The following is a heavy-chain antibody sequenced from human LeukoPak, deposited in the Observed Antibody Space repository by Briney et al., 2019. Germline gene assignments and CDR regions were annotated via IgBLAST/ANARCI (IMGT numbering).Heavy chain of an antibody. CDR1: GGSISSSIYY. CDR2: IYYSGST. CDR3: ARGGFYGHPFDF. Sequence: SETLSLTCIVSGGSISSSIYYWAWVRQPPGKGLEWIGSIYYSGSTYYNPSLKSRVTISVDTSKNQLSLKLSSVTAADTAMYFCARGGFYGHPFDFGGQGILVAVSS. J-gene: IGHJ4*02. D-gene: IGHD3-10*01. V-gene: IGHV4-39*07.